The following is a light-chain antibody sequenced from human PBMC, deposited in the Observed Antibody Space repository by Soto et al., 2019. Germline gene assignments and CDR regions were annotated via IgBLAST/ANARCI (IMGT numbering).Light chain of an antibody. J-gene: IGLJ2*01. CDR2: GNT. V-gene: IGLV1-40*01. CDR1: SSNIGAGYD. CDR3: QSYDISLSVSVV. Sequence: QLVLTQPPSVSGAPGQRVTISCTGSSSNIGAGYDVQWYQQLPGAAPRLLIFGNTNRPSGVPDRFSGSRSGTSASLAISGLKAEDEADYYCQSYDISLSVSVVFGGGTKVTVL.